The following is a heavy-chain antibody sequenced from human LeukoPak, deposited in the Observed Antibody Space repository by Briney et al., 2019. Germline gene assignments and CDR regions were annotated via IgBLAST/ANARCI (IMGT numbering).Heavy chain of an antibody. CDR2: ISSSGTTI. CDR3: ARQGGALHDFDY. D-gene: IGHD1-26*01. CDR1: GFTFSSYE. Sequence: GGSLRLSCAASGFTFSSYEMHWVRQAPGKGLEWVSYISSSGTTIYYADSVKGRFTISRDNAKNSLYLQMNSLRAEDTAVYYCARQGGALHDFDYWGQGTLVTVSS. V-gene: IGHV3-48*03. J-gene: IGHJ4*02.